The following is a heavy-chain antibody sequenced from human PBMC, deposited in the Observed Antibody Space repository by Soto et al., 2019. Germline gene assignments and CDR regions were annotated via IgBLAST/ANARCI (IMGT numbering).Heavy chain of an antibody. CDR3: ARLHGYCISSSCHGHYAMDV. D-gene: IGHD2-2*01. Sequence: LSLTCTVSSAPVSSSTYTWGWIRQPPGKGLEWIGSIYYSGSTYYNPSLNSRVTVSVDTSKNQFSLKVTSVTAAGTAVYYCARLHGYCISSSCHGHYAMDVWGQGTTVTVSS. V-gene: IGHV4-39*01. CDR2: IYYSGST. CDR1: SAPVSSSTYT. J-gene: IGHJ6*02.